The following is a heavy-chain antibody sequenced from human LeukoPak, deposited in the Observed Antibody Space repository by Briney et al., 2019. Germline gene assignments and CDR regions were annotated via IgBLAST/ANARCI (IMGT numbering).Heavy chain of an antibody. CDR3: ARVEAYCGGDCSEYFQH. CDR1: GYTFTSYD. D-gene: IGHD2-21*02. V-gene: IGHV1-8*01. J-gene: IGHJ1*01. Sequence: ASVKVSCKASGYTFTSYDINWVRQATGQGLEWMGWMNPNSGNTGYAQKFQGRVTITADKSTSTAYMELSSLRSEDTAVYYCARVEAYCGGDCSEYFQHWGQGTLVTVSS. CDR2: MNPNSGNT.